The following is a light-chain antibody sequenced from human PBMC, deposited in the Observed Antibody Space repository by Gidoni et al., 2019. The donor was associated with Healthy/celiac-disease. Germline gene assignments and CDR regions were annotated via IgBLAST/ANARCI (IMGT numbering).Light chain of an antibody. CDR1: SSDVGGYNY. Sequence: QSALTQPASLSGSPGQSITISCTGTSSDVGGYNYVSWYQQHPGKAPKLMIYDVSNRPSGVSNRFSGSKSGNTASLTISGLQAEDEADYYCSSYTSSSTLDFGTGTKVTVL. V-gene: IGLV2-14*01. CDR3: SSYTSSSTLD. CDR2: DVS. J-gene: IGLJ1*01.